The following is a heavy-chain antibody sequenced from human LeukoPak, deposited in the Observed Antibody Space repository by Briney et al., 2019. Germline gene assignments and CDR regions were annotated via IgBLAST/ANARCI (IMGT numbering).Heavy chain of an antibody. Sequence: GGSLRLSCAASGFTFKSFAMSWVRQAPGKGLEWVSGIGHDGRTTFYADSVRGRFTISRDNPRDTLFLQMNSLTAEDTAVYYCAKDLSSGWYPYYFDFWGRGTLVTVSS. J-gene: IGHJ4*02. CDR3: AKDLSSGWYPYYFDF. CDR2: IGHDGRTT. D-gene: IGHD6-19*01. V-gene: IGHV3-23*01. CDR1: GFTFKSFA.